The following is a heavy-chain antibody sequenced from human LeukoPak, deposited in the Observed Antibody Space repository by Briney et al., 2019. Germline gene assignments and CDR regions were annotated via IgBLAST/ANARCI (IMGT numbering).Heavy chain of an antibody. Sequence: ASVKVSCKASGYTFSINDSNWLRQAMGERLVGMGWMNPNSGNTGYAQKFQGRVTMTRNTYISTAYMELSSLRSEDTAVYYCARYTAAAGTFNWFDPWGQGTLVTVSS. CDR3: ARYTAAAGTFNWFDP. CDR2: MNPNSGNT. D-gene: IGHD6-13*01. V-gene: IGHV1-8*01. CDR1: GYTFSIND. J-gene: IGHJ5*02.